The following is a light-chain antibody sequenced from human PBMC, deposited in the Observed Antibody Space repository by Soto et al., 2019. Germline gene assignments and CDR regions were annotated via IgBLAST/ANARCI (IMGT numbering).Light chain of an antibody. V-gene: IGKV1-39*01. J-gene: IGKJ1*01. CDR1: QSISSY. CDR2: AAS. CDR3: QQSYSTTPT. Sequence: DIQMTQSPSSLSASVGDRVTITWRASQSISSYLNWYQQKPGQAPNLLIYAASSLQSGVPSRFSGSGSGTYFTLTISSLQPEDFASCYWQQSYSTTPTFSHGTQAEFK.